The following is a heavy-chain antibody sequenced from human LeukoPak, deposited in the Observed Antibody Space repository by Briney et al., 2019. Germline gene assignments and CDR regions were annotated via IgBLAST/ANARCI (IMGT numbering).Heavy chain of an antibody. D-gene: IGHD7-27*01. Sequence: PSETLSLTCTVSGGSISSYYWSWIRQPPGKGLEWIGYIYYSGSTNYNPSLKSRVTISVDTSKNQFSLKLSSVTAADTAVYYCARGWGFTRYFDLWGRGTLVTVSS. V-gene: IGHV4-59*01. CDR1: GGSISSYY. CDR2: IYYSGST. CDR3: ARGWGFTRYFDL. J-gene: IGHJ2*01.